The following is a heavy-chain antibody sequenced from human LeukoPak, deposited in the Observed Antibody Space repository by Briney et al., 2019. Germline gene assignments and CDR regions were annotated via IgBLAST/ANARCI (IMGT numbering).Heavy chain of an antibody. Sequence: SETLSLTCTVSGVSVSSDGHYWSWIPQPPGKGLEWIVYIYYSGSTNYNPSLKSRVSISVDTSKNHFSLKLSSVTAADTAVYYCARLPAHNSGWYIDYWGQGTLVTVSS. D-gene: IGHD6-19*01. CDR3: ARLPAHNSGWYIDY. V-gene: IGHV4-61*03. CDR1: GVSVSSDGHY. CDR2: IYYSGST. J-gene: IGHJ4*02.